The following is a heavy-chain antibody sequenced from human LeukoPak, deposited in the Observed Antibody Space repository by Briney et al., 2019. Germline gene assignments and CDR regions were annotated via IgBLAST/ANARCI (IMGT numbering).Heavy chain of an antibody. CDR2: ISSSSSYI. CDR3: ARVGLLGERRRLQLGPKSRYFDY. J-gene: IGHJ4*02. CDR1: GFTFSSYS. V-gene: IGHV3-21*01. Sequence: GGSLRLSCAASGFTFSSYSMNWVRQAPGKGLEWVSSISSSSSYIYYADSVKGRFTISRDNAKNSLYLQMNSLRAEDTAVYYCARVGLLGERRRLQLGPKSRYFDYWGQGTLVTVSS. D-gene: IGHD5-24*01.